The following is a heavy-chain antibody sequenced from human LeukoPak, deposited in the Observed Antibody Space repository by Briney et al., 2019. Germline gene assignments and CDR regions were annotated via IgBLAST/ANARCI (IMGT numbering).Heavy chain of an antibody. CDR3: ARGWGYYYGMDV. V-gene: IGHV4-59*01. J-gene: IGHJ6*02. CDR2: IYDSGST. D-gene: IGHD1-26*01. Sequence: PETLSLTCTVSGGSISSYYWSWIRQPPGKGLEWIGYIYDSGSTKYNPSLKSRVTISVDTSKNQFTLKLSSVTAADTAVYYCARGWGYYYGMDVWGQGTTVTVSS. CDR1: GGSISSYY.